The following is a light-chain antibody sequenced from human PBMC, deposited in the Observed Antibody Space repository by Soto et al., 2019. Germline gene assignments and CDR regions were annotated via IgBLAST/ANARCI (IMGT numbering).Light chain of an antibody. CDR3: QQRNNWPPEFT. J-gene: IGKJ3*01. V-gene: IGKV3-11*01. Sequence: EIVLTQSPATLSLSPWERATLSCRASQSVSTSLAWYQHKPGQAPRLLIYDASNRATGVPDRFSGSGSGTDFTLTISSLEPEDFAVYFCQQRNNWPPEFTFGPGTKVDIK. CDR1: QSVSTS. CDR2: DAS.